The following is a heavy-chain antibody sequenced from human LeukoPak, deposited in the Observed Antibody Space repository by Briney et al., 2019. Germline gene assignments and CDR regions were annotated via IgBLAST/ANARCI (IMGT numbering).Heavy chain of an antibody. Sequence: PGRSLRLSCAASGFTFSRDAMHWVRQAPGKGLVWVTFISYDGTHKYYADSVKGRFTISRDNSKNTLYLQMNSLTPEDTAVYYCAKDLSQKYTCDYWGQGTLVIVSS. V-gene: IGHV3-30*18. J-gene: IGHJ4*02. CDR1: GFTFSRDA. CDR3: AKDLSQKYTCDY. D-gene: IGHD1-1*01. CDR2: ISYDGTHK.